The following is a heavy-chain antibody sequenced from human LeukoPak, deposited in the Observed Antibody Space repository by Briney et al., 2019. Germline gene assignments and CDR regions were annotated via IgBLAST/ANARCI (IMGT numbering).Heavy chain of an antibody. Sequence: ASLLDSCKPPVYTSTSSGISGGRATLGEGCWRMAWISVYNGNTNYAQTLQGRATLTTDTSTRTAYIKLRSLRTDETAVYYCARDRTGGRHYYDSSGLGPRIDYWGQGTLVTVSS. V-gene: IGHV1-18*01. CDR2: ISVYNGNT. CDR3: ARDRTGGRHYYDSSGLGPRIDY. D-gene: IGHD3-22*01. CDR1: VYTSTSSG. J-gene: IGHJ4*02.